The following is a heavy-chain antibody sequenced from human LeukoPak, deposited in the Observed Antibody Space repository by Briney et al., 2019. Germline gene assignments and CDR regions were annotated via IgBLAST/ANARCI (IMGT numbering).Heavy chain of an antibody. CDR3: ARDRSISAAGDTY. CDR1: GFTFSDYW. CDR2: VNRDGSST. J-gene: IGHJ4*02. D-gene: IGHD6-13*01. Sequence: GGSLRLSCAASGFTFSDYWMHWVRQAPGKGLVWVSRVNRDGSSTSYADSVKGRFTISRDNAKNTLSLQMNSLRAENTAIYYCARDRSISAAGDTYWGQGTLVTVSS. V-gene: IGHV3-74*01.